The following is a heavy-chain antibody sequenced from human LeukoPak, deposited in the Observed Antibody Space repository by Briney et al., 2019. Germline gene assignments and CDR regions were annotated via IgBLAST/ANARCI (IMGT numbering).Heavy chain of an antibody. D-gene: IGHD3-22*01. V-gene: IGHV4-39*07. CDR2: IYYSGST. Sequence: SETLSLTCTVSGGSISSSSYYWGWIRQPPGKGLEWIGSIYYSGSTYYNPSLKSRVTISVDTSKNQFSLKLSSVTAADTAVYYCAGGTHGDDSSGYLDYWGQGTLVTVSS. CDR1: GGSISSSSYY. CDR3: AGGTHGDDSSGYLDY. J-gene: IGHJ4*02.